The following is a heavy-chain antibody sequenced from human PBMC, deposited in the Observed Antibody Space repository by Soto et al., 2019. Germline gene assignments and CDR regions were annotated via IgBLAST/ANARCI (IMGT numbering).Heavy chain of an antibody. D-gene: IGHD4-17*01. J-gene: IGHJ4*02. V-gene: IGHV1-46*03. CDR3: AREVKPLTTVVTLTPFDY. CDR1: GYTFTSYY. CDR2: INPSGGST. Sequence: ASVKVSCKASGYTFTSYYMHWVRRAPGQGLEWMGIINPSGGSTSYAQKFQGRVTMTRDTSTSTVYMELSSLRSEDTAVYYCAREVKPLTTVVTLTPFDYWGQGTLVTVSS.